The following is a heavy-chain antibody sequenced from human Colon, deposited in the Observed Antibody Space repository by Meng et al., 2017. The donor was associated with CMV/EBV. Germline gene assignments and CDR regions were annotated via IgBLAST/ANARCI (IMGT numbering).Heavy chain of an antibody. CDR3: ARGFGRVLRFLEWFI. J-gene: IGHJ4*02. CDR2: ISSSSSYI. Sequence: GESLKISCAASGFTFSSYSMNWVRQAPGKGLEWVSSISSSSSYIYYADSVKGRFTISRDNAKNSLYLQMNSLRAEDTAVYYCARGFGRVLRFLEWFIRGQGTLVTVSS. D-gene: IGHD3-3*01. V-gene: IGHV3-21*01. CDR1: GFTFSSYS.